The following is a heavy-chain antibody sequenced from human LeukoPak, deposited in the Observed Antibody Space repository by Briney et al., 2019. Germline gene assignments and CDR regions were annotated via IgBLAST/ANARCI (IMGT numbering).Heavy chain of an antibody. Sequence: SGGSLRLSCAAPGLTFSSYWMSWFRQAPGKGLERVANIKQDGSDKYYVDYGKCRLTRSRDNAKNSLYLQMNSLRAEDTAVYYCARDRGAMVRGVVDYWGQGTLVTVSS. J-gene: IGHJ4*02. D-gene: IGHD3-10*01. CDR3: ARDRGAMVRGVVDY. V-gene: IGHV3-7*01. CDR2: IKQDGSDK. CDR1: GLTFSSYW.